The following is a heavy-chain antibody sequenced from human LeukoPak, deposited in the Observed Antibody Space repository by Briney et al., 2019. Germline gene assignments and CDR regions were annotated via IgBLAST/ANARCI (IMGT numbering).Heavy chain of an antibody. Sequence: ASVKVSCKASGGTFSSYAISWVRQAPGQGLEWMGGIIPIFGTANYAQKFQGRVTITADESTSTAYVELSSLRSEDTAVYYCAREDGDYSGFDYWGQGTLVTVSS. CDR1: GGTFSSYA. CDR3: AREDGDYSGFDY. CDR2: IIPIFGTA. V-gene: IGHV1-69*13. D-gene: IGHD4-17*01. J-gene: IGHJ4*02.